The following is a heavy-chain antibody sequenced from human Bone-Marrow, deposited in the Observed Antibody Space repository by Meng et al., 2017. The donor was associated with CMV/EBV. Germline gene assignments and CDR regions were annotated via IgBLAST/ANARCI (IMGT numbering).Heavy chain of an antibody. Sequence: SETLSLTCTVSGGSISSSSYYWGWIRQPPGKGLEWIGSIYSSGSTYYNPSLKSRVTISVDTSKNQFSLKLSSVTATDTAVFYCATAKQDVWGYYYYGMDVWGQGTTVTVYS. V-gene: IGHV4-39*01. CDR3: ATAKQDVWGYYYYGMDV. CDR2: IYSSGST. CDR1: GGSISSSSYY. D-gene: IGHD7-27*01. J-gene: IGHJ6*01.